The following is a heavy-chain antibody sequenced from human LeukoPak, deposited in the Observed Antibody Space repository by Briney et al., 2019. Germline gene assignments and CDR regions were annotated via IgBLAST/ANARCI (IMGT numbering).Heavy chain of an antibody. CDR2: IYTSGST. D-gene: IGHD3-3*01. CDR3: ARNFYDFWSGSHAFDI. CDR1: GGSISSGSYY. Sequence: SETLSLTCTVSGGSISSGSYYWSWIRQPAGKGLEWIGRIYTSGSTNYNPSLKSRVTISVDTSKNQFSLKLSSVTAADTAVYSCARNFYDFWSGSHAFDIWGQGTMVTVSS. J-gene: IGHJ3*02. V-gene: IGHV4-61*02.